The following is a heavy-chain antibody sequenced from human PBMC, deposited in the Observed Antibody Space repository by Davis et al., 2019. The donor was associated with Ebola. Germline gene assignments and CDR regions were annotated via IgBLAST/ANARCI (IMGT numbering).Heavy chain of an antibody. D-gene: IGHD1-1*01. J-gene: IGHJ4*02. CDR3: AKDLGTSGIVDY. V-gene: IGHV3-23*01. CDR2: ISASAGST. Sequence: GGSLRLSCAASGFTLMSYAVTWVRQAPGKGLQWVSVISASAGSTFYADSVKGRFTISRDNSKNTLYLQMNSLRGEDTAIYYCAKDLGTSGIVDYWGQGTLVTVS. CDR1: GFTLMSYA.